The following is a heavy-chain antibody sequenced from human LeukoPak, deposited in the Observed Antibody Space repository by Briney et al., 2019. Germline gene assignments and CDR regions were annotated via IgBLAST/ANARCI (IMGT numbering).Heavy chain of an antibody. V-gene: IGHV4-34*01. Sequence: KPSETLSLTCAVYGGSFSGYYWSWIRQPPGKGLEWLGEINHSGSTNYNPSLKSRVTISVDTSKNQFSLKLSSVTAADTAVYYCARGSRGGRPMWELLRVWAFDIWGQGTMVTVSS. CDR2: INHSGST. CDR3: ARGSRGGRPMWELLRVWAFDI. J-gene: IGHJ3*02. CDR1: GGSFSGYY. D-gene: IGHD1-26*01.